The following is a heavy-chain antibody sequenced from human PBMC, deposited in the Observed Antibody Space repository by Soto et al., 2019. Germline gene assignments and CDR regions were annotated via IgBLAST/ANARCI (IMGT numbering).Heavy chain of an antibody. Sequence: EVQLVESGGGLVKPGGSLRLSCAASGFTFSSYSMNWVRQAPGKGLEWVSSISSSSSYIYYADSVKCRYTISRDNAKNSLYRPMNSPRAEHTAVYYCAKYAGSGYYWFYPWGQGALVTVSS. CDR1: GFTFSSYS. CDR3: AKYAGSGYYWFYP. V-gene: IGHV3-21*01. CDR2: ISSSSSYI. J-gene: IGHJ5*02. D-gene: IGHD3-22*01.